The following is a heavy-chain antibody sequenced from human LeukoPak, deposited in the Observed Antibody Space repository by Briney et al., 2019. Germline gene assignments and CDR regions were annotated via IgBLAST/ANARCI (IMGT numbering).Heavy chain of an antibody. D-gene: IGHD3-10*01. V-gene: IGHV3-23*01. Sequence: GSLRLSCAASGFTFSSYAMSWVRQAPGKGLEWVSAISGSGGSTYYADSVKGRFTISRDNSKNTLYLQMNSLRAEDTAVYYCAKSPAGLWFGELAFDYWGQGTLVTVSS. CDR2: ISGSGGST. CDR3: AKSPAGLWFGELAFDY. CDR1: GFTFSSYA. J-gene: IGHJ4*02.